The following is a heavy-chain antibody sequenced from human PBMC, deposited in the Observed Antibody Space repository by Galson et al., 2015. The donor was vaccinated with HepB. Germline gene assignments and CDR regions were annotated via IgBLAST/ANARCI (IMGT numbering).Heavy chain of an antibody. V-gene: IGHV1-69*13. CDR2: IIPIFGTA. J-gene: IGHJ4*02. Sequence: SVKVSCKASGGTFSSYAISWVRQAPGQGLEWMGGIIPIFGTANYAQKFQGRVTITADESTSTAYMELSSLRSEDTAVYYCASAPLEMGGGYFDYWGQGTLVTVSS. CDR3: ASAPLEMGGGYFDY. D-gene: IGHD5-24*01. CDR1: GGTFSSYA.